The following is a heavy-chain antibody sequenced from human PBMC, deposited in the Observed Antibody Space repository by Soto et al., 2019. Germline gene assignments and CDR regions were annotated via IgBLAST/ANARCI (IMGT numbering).Heavy chain of an antibody. Sequence: HPGGSLRLSCAASGFTFSSYAMSWVRQAPGKGLEWVSAISGSGGSTYYADSVKGRFTISRDNSKNTLYLQMNSLRAEDTAVYYCAKKPANYYYYMDVWGKGTTVTVSS. CDR2: ISGSGGST. CDR1: GFTFSSYA. V-gene: IGHV3-23*01. CDR3: AKKPANYYYYMDV. J-gene: IGHJ6*03.